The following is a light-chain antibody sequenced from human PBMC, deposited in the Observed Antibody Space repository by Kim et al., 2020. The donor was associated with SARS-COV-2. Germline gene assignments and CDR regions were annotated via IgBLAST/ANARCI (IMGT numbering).Light chain of an antibody. CDR1: RSNIGRYL. CDR3: GAWDSSLNAGV. J-gene: IGLJ2*01. V-gene: IGLV1-51*01. Sequence: GQKVTISGSGTRSNIGRYLVSWYQLLPGRAPKLLIYDNDKRPSGIPDRFSGSKSGTSATLGITGLQTADEADYYCGAWDSSLNAGVFGGGTQLTVL. CDR2: DND.